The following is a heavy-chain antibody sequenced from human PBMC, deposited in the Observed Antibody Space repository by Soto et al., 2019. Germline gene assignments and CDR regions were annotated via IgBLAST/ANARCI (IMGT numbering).Heavy chain of an antibody. CDR1: GFNFDDYA. CDR2: ISWESGSI. D-gene: IGHD3-22*01. CDR3: ARAAELNLHYDTSGYYFDS. V-gene: IGHV3-9*01. Sequence: GGSLRLSCAASGFNFDDYAMHWVRQIPGKGLEWVSGISWESGSIGYADSVKGRFSISRDNAKNSLYLQMNSLRAEDTAVYYCARAAELNLHYDTSGYYFDSWGQGTLVTSPQ. J-gene: IGHJ4*02.